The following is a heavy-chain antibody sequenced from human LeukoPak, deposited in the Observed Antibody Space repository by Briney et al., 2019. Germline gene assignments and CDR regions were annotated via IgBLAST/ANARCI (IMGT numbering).Heavy chain of an antibody. J-gene: IGHJ4*02. V-gene: IGHV4-59*11. CDR2: IFNTGNT. CDR1: GGSINSHY. Sequence: SETLSLTCSVSGGSINSHYWSWIRQPPGKRLEWIGYIFNTGNTNYNPSLTSRVTMSVDTSRAQFFLRLSPVTAADTAIYYRASRPADTTWYGVFDYWSQGTLVTVSS. D-gene: IGHD3-10*01. CDR3: ASRPADTTWYGVFDY.